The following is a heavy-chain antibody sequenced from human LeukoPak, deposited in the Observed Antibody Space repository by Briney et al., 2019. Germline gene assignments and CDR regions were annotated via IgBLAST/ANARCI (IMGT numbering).Heavy chain of an antibody. CDR1: GGSISSYY. Sequence: SETLSLTCTVSGGSISSYYWSWIRQPAGKGLEWIGRIYTSGSTNYNPSLKGRVTMSVDTSKNQFSLKPSSVTAADTAVYYCAREYYYDSSGYPYFDYWGQGTLVTVSS. J-gene: IGHJ4*02. D-gene: IGHD3-22*01. V-gene: IGHV4-4*07. CDR3: AREYYYDSSGYPYFDY. CDR2: IYTSGST.